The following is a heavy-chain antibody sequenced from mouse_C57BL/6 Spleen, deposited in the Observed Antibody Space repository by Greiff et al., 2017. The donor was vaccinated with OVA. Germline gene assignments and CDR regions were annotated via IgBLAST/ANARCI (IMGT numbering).Heavy chain of an antibody. CDR3: AIITTGYYYAMDY. J-gene: IGHJ4*01. CDR1: GFNIKNTY. D-gene: IGHD1-1*01. CDR2: IDPANGNT. Sequence: EVQGVESVAELVRPGASVKLSCTASGFNIKNTYMHWVKQRPEQGLEWIGRIDPANGNTKYAPKFQGKATITADTSSNTAYLQLSSLTSEDTAIYYCAIITTGYYYAMDYWGQGTSVTVSS. V-gene: IGHV14-3*01.